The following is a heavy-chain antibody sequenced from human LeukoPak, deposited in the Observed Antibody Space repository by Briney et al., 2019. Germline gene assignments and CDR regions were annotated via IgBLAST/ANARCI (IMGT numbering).Heavy chain of an antibody. J-gene: IGHJ3*02. Sequence: PSETLSLTCVLSLYSLRVGYYWGWIRQPPGKGLGWIESLYHSWSTQPNPSHRSPDTLSVETSKHTFSLKLRSVTAANTPVYYCARAYYDFWSAYLGSFD. CDR2: LYHSWST. V-gene: IGHV4-38-2*01. CDR3: ARAYYDFWSAYLGSFD. CDR1: LYSLRVGYY. D-gene: IGHD3-3*01.